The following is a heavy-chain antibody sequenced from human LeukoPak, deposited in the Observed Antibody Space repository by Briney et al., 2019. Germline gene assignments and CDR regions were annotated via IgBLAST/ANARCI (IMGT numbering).Heavy chain of an antibody. D-gene: IGHD2-15*01. Sequence: ASVKVSCKASGYTFIDFYMHWVRQAPGQGLEWMGWISPKRGGTNYAQKFKGRLTVTRDTSISTAYMELSWLTSDDTALYYCARGRVRCSGGNCYSYAFDIWGQGTMVTVSS. V-gene: IGHV1-2*02. J-gene: IGHJ3*02. CDR2: ISPKRGGT. CDR1: GYTFIDFY. CDR3: ARGRVRCSGGNCYSYAFDI.